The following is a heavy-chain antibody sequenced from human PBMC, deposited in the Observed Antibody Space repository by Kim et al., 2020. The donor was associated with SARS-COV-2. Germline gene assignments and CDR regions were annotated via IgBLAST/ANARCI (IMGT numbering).Heavy chain of an antibody. CDR2: INHSGST. V-gene: IGHV4-34*01. Sequence: SETLSLTCAVYGGSFSGYYWSWIRQPPGKGLEWIGEINHSGSTNYNPSLKSRVTISVDTSKNQFSLKLSSVTAADTAVYYCARAHYRGHRDGFRISYYYG. CDR1: GGSFSGYY. CDR3: ARAHYRGHRDGFRISYYYG. D-gene: IGHD1-26*01. J-gene: IGHJ6*01.